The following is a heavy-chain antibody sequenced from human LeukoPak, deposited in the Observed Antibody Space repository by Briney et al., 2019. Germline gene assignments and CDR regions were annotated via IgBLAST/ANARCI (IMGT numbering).Heavy chain of an antibody. CDR3: ARGGILTGYSLDY. D-gene: IGHD3-9*01. CDR1: GFSLSTSGMC. CDR2: IDWDDDK. V-gene: IGHV2-70*11. Sequence: SGPALVKPTQTLTLTCTLSGFSLSTSGMCVSWIRQPPGKALEWLARIDWDDDKYYSTSLKTRLTISKAPSKNQVVLTMTNMDPVDTATYYCARGGILTGYSLDYWGQGTLVTVSS. J-gene: IGHJ4*02.